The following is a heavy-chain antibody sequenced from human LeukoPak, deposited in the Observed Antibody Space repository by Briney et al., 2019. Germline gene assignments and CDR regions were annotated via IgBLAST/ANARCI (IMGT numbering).Heavy chain of an antibody. CDR3: ASNRRDGYNFHWFDP. CDR2: IYYSGST. Sequence: SETLSLTCTVSGGSISSGGYYWSWIRQHPGKGLEWIGYIYYSGSTYYNPSFKSRVTISVDTSKNQFSLKLSSVTAADTAVYYCASNRRDGYNFHWFDPWGQGTLVTVSS. CDR1: GGSISSGGYY. J-gene: IGHJ5*02. D-gene: IGHD5-12*01. V-gene: IGHV4-31*03.